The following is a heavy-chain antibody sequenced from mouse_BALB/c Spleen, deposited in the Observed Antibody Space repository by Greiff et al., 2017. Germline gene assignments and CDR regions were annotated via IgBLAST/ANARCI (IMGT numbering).Heavy chain of an antibody. Sequence: EVQGVESGGGLVQPGGSLKLSCAASGFTFSSYGMSWVRQTPDKRLELVATINSNGGSTYYPDSVKGRFTISRDNAKNTLYLQMSSLKSEDTAMYYCAREYYGNPDYYAMDYWGQGTSVTVSS. D-gene: IGHD2-1*01. CDR2: INSNGGST. CDR3: AREYYGNPDYYAMDY. V-gene: IGHV5-6-3*01. CDR1: GFTFSSYG. J-gene: IGHJ4*01.